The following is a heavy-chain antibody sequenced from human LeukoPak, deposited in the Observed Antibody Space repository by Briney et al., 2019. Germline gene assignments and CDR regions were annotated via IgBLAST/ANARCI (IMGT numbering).Heavy chain of an antibody. CDR2: INQNGNVN. D-gene: IGHD3-16*01. CDR1: GFTFSSYW. Sequence: GGSLRLSCAASGFTFSSYWMSWIRQAPGKGLEWVASINQNGNVNYYVDSVKGRFTISRDNAKNSLYLQMSNLRAEDTAVYFCARGGGLDVWGQGATVTVSS. J-gene: IGHJ6*02. V-gene: IGHV3-7*03. CDR3: ARGGGLDV.